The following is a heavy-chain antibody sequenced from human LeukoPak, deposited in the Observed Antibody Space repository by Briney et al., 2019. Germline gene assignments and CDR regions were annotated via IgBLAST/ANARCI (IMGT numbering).Heavy chain of an antibody. CDR2: IYWDDDK. D-gene: IGHD3-22*01. CDR3: AHRRGYYDSTGYYSGHFDY. J-gene: IGHJ4*02. Sequence: ESGPTLVKPTQTLTLTCTFSGFSLSTTGVGVCWIRQPPGKALEWLALIYWDDDKRYSPSLKSRLPITKDTSKNQVILTMTNMDPVDTATYFCAHRRGYYDSTGYYSGHFDYWGQGTLVTVSS. V-gene: IGHV2-5*02. CDR1: GFSLSTTGVG.